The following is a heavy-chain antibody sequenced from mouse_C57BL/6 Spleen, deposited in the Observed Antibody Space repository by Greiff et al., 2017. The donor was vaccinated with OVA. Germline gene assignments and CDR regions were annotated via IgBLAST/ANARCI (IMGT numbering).Heavy chain of an antibody. Sequence: QVQLQQPGAELVMPGASVKLSCKASGYTFTSYWMHWVKQRPGQGLEWIGAIDPSDSYTNYNQKFKGKSTLTVDKSSSTAYMQLSSLTSEDSAVYYCAKMYYGSSYGYFDVWGTGTTVTVAS. CDR2: IDPSDSYT. V-gene: IGHV1-69*01. CDR1: GYTFTSYW. D-gene: IGHD1-1*01. J-gene: IGHJ1*03. CDR3: AKMYYGSSYGYFDV.